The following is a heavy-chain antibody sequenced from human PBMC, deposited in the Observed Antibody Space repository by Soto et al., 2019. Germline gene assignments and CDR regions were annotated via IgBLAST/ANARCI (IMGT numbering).Heavy chain of an antibody. D-gene: IGHD2-15*01. Sequence: GASVKVSCKASGGSLSSNPISWVRQAPGQGLEWMGGTGSETGPGNHAQKFQGRLTVTADKSTSTVYMELTNLSSEDTAVYYCARRDSGGFYRFFDSWGQGTLVTVSS. CDR1: GGSLSSNP. J-gene: IGHJ4*02. CDR2: TGSETGPG. V-gene: IGHV1-69*06. CDR3: ARRDSGGFYRFFDS.